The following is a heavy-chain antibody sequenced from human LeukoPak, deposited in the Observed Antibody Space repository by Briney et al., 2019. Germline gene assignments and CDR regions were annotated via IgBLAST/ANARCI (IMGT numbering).Heavy chain of an antibody. V-gene: IGHV4-59*01. CDR3: ARKNDFEI. D-gene: IGHD2/OR15-2a*01. J-gene: IGHJ3*02. CDR2: IYYSGRT. Sequence: SSETLSLTCSVSGGSISSDHWNWIRQTPGKVLEWIGCIYYSGRTYYNPSLKSRVNISVDKSKRQVSLRLTSVTPADTAVYYCARKNDFEIWGQGTLVTVSS. CDR1: GGSISSDH.